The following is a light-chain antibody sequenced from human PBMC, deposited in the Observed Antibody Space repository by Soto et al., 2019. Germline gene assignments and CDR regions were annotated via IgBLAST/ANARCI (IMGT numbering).Light chain of an antibody. V-gene: IGLV2-14*03. J-gene: IGLJ1*01. CDR2: DVT. CDR3: NSYTGTSARDA. Sequence: QSVLTQPASVSGSPGQSITISCTGTSSDVGRYNYVSWYQQYPGRAPKLIIFDVTNRPSGVSHRFSGSKSGNTASLTISGLQAEDEADYYCNSYTGTSARDAFGTGTKVTVL. CDR1: SSDVGRYNY.